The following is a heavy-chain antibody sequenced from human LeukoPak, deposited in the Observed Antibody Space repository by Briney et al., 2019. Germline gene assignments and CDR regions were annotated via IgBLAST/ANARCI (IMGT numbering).Heavy chain of an antibody. CDR2: IYYSGST. D-gene: IGHD6-13*01. CDR3: ARYEFPELGFDP. J-gene: IGHJ5*02. V-gene: IGHV4-59*12. Sequence: PSETLSLTCTVSGGSISSYYWGWIRQPPGKGLEWIGYIYYSGSTNYNPSLKSRVTRSVDTSKNQFSLKLSSVTAADTAVYYCARYEFPELGFDPWGQGTLVTVSS. CDR1: GGSISSYY.